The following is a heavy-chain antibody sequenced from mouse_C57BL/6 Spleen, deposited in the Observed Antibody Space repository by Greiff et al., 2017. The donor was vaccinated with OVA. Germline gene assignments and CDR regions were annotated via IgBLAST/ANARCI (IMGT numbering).Heavy chain of an antibody. CDR1: GFTFSNYW. CDR3: TARVGSNYAMDY. Sequence: EVKLMESGGGLVQPGGSMKLSCVASGFTFSNYWMNWVRQSPEKGLEWVAQIRLKSDNYATHYAESVKGRFTISRDDSKSSVYLQMNNLRAEDTGIYYCTARVGSNYAMDYWGQGTSVTVAS. J-gene: IGHJ4*01. D-gene: IGHD1-1*02. V-gene: IGHV6-3*01. CDR2: IRLKSDNYAT.